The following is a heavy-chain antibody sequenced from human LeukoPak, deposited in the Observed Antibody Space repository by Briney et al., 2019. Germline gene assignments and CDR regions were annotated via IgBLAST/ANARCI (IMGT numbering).Heavy chain of an antibody. D-gene: IGHD4-17*01. CDR2: IYYSGST. Sequence: NPSETLSLTCAVYGGSFSGYYWSWIRQPPGKGLEWIGYIYYSGSTNYNPSLKSRVTISVDTSKNQFSLKLSSVTAADTAVYYCAREDYGDYYYYGMDVWGQGTTVTVSS. J-gene: IGHJ6*02. CDR1: GGSFSGYY. V-gene: IGHV4-59*01. CDR3: AREDYGDYYYYGMDV.